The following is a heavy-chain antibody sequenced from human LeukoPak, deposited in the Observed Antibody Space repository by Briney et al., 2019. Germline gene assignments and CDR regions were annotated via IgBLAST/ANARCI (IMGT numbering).Heavy chain of an antibody. D-gene: IGHD2-15*01. Sequence: PGGSLRLSCAASGFTFSSYSMNWVRQAPGKGLEWVSYISSSSSTIYYADSVKGRFTVSRDNAKNSLYLQMNSLRVEDTAIYYCARATVVPATDWYFDLWGRGTLVTVSS. J-gene: IGHJ2*01. CDR3: ARATVVPATDWYFDL. CDR1: GFTFSSYS. CDR2: ISSSSSTI. V-gene: IGHV3-48*04.